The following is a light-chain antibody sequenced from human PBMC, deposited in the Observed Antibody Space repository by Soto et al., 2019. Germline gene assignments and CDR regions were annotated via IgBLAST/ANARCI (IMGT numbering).Light chain of an antibody. V-gene: IGKV1-33*01. CDR2: DAS. CDR3: QQYNTYAT. CDR1: QGISNY. J-gene: IGKJ5*01. Sequence: DIQMTQFPSSLSASVGDRVTLTCQASQGISNYLNWYQQKPGKAPKLLIYDASTLKTGVPSRFSGSGSGSEFNFTITGLQPDDFATYFCQQYNTYATFGQGTRLEIK.